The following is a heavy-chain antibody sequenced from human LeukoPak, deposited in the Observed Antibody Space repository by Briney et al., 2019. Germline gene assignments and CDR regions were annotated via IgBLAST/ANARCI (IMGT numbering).Heavy chain of an antibody. CDR2: ISANNGDT. J-gene: IGHJ3*01. CDR1: DYTFTSCG. D-gene: IGHD3-10*01. CDR3: ARKGTGLAFDV. V-gene: IGHV1-18*04. Sequence: GASVKVSCKASDYTFTSCGISWVRQAPGQGLEYMGWISANNGDTSYPQKVQGRVTTTTDTSTTTAYMELRSLRSDDTAVYYCARKGTGLAFDVWGQGTMVTVSS.